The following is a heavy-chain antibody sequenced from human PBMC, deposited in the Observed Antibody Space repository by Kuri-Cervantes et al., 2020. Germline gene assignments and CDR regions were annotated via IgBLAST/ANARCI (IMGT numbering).Heavy chain of an antibody. CDR1: GGSISSYD. Sequence: SETLSLTCTVSGGSISSYDWSWIRQPPGKGLEWIGYICYSGSTNDNPSLKSRVTISVDTSKNQFSLKLSSVTAADTAVYYCARESIAVAGDLFDYWGQGTLVTVSS. CDR3: ARESIAVAGDLFDY. CDR2: ICYSGST. V-gene: IGHV4-59*12. J-gene: IGHJ4*02. D-gene: IGHD6-19*01.